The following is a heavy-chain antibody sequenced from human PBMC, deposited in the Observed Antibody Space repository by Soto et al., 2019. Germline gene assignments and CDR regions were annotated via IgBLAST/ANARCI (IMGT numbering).Heavy chain of an antibody. J-gene: IGHJ4*02. CDR2: ISPRSDYI. D-gene: IGHD3-10*01. Sequence: EVQLVESGGGLVKPGGSLRLSCAASGFIFSSYSMNWVRQSPGKGLEWVSSISPRSDYIYFADSIRGRFTISRDNAQNSLYLHMNNLRAEDTAVYHCARVSGTLERYSDLDYCGQGTLVTVSS. V-gene: IGHV3-21*06. CDR1: GFIFSSYS. CDR3: ARVSGTLERYSDLDY.